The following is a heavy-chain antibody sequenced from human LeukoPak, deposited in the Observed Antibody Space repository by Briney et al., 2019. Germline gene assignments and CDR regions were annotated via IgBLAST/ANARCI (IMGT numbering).Heavy chain of an antibody. V-gene: IGHV4-38-2*02. CDR2: IYHIGGT. CDR3: ARGYSGSSDY. CDR1: GYSISSGYY. J-gene: IGHJ4*02. Sequence: SETLSLTCTVSGYSISSGYYWSWIRQPPGKGLEWIGYIYHIGGTYYNPSLKSRVTISVDRSKNTFSIKLSTVTAAGTAVYYCARGYSGSSDYWGQGTLVPVSS. D-gene: IGHD3-10*01.